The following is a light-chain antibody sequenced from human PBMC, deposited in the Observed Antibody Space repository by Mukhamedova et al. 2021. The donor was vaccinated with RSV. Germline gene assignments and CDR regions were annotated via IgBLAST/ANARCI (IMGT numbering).Light chain of an antibody. CDR2: AAS. J-gene: IGKJ5*01. CDR3: QKFNTDPIT. Sequence: GKAPTLMISAASTWQSGVPSRFSGSGSGTDFTLTINSLQAEDFATYYCQKFNTDPITYGQGKRLKIK. V-gene: IGKV1-9*01.